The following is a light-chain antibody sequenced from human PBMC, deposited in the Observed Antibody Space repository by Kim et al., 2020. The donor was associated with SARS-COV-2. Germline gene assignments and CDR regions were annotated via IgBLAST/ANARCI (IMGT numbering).Light chain of an antibody. V-gene: IGKV3-20*01. Sequence: SPGERATLSCRASQSVSSSYLAWYQQKPGQAPGLLIYGASSRATGIPDRFSGSGSGTDFTLTISRLEPEDFAVYYCQQYGSSPSTFGQGTKVDIK. CDR1: QSVSSSY. CDR3: QQYGSSPST. CDR2: GAS. J-gene: IGKJ1*01.